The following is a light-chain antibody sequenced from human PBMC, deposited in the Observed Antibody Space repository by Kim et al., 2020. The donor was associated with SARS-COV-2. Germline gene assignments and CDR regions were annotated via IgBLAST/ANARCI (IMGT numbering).Light chain of an antibody. Sequence: ASVVDRVTITCRASQSISSYLNWYQQKPGKAPKLLIYAASSLQSGVPSRFSGSGSGTDFTLTISSLQPEDFATYYCQQSYSTLPYTFGQGTKLEI. J-gene: IGKJ2*01. CDR1: QSISSY. V-gene: IGKV1-39*01. CDR3: QQSYSTLPYT. CDR2: AAS.